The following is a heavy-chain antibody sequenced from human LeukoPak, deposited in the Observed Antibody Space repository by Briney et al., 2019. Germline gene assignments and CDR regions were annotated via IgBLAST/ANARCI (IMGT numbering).Heavy chain of an antibody. CDR3: ALGSSGGNEDWFDP. D-gene: IGHD1-26*01. CDR1: GGTFSSYA. Sequence: SVKVSCKASGGTFSSYAISWVRQAPGQGLEWMGGIIPIFGTANYAQRLQGRVTITADESTSTAYMELRSLRSEDTAVYYCALGSSGGNEDWFDPWGQGTLVTVSS. V-gene: IGHV1-69*13. CDR2: IIPIFGTA. J-gene: IGHJ5*02.